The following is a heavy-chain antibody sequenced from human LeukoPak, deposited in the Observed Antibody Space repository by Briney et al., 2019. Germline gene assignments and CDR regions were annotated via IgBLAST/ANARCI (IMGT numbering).Heavy chain of an antibody. CDR1: GFTVSNNY. V-gene: IGHV3-23*01. Sequence: GGSLRLSCAASGFTVSNNYMSWVRQAPGKGLEWVSAISGSGGSTYYADSVKGRFTISRDNSKNTLYLQMNSLRAEDTAVYYCANLGITMIVVVYWGQGTLVTVSS. D-gene: IGHD3-22*01. CDR3: ANLGITMIVVVY. CDR2: ISGSGGST. J-gene: IGHJ4*02.